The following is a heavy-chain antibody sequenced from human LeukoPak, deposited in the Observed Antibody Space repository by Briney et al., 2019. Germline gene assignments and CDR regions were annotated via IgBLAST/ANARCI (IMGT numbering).Heavy chain of an antibody. CDR1: GDSITGSSYY. V-gene: IGHV4-39*01. CDR2: MYYSGST. Sequence: PSETLSLTCTVSGDSITGSSYYWGWIRQPPGKGLEWIGSMYYSGSTYSNPSPKSRVTISADTSKNQFSLKLQSVTAADTAVYYCARQYYDSTGYYYFDYWGQGTLVTVSS. D-gene: IGHD3-22*01. CDR3: ARQYYDSTGYYYFDY. J-gene: IGHJ4*02.